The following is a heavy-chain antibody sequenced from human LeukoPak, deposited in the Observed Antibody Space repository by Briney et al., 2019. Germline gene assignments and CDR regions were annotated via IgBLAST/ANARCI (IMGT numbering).Heavy chain of an antibody. Sequence: ASVRVSCKSSGYTFTSYDINWVRQAPGQGLEWMGWMNPNSGNTGYAQKFQGRVTMTRNTSISTAYMELSSLRSEDTAVYYCARSLIVGATSDYWGQGTLVTASS. D-gene: IGHD1-26*01. CDR1: GYTFTSYD. J-gene: IGHJ4*02. V-gene: IGHV1-8*01. CDR2: MNPNSGNT. CDR3: ARSLIVGATSDY.